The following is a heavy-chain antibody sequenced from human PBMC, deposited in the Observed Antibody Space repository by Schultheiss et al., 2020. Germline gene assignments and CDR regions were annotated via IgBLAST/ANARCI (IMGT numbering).Heavy chain of an antibody. V-gene: IGHV4-31*03. CDR1: GGSISSGDYY. CDR3: AREPYYDFWSGYSPGRWFDP. Sequence: SETLSLTCTVSGGSISSGDYYWSWIRQHPGKGLEWIGYIYYSGSTYYNPSLKSRVTISVDTSKNQFSLKLSSVTAADTAVYYCAREPYYDFWSGYSPGRWFDPWGEGTL. D-gene: IGHD3-3*01. CDR2: IYYSGST. J-gene: IGHJ5*02.